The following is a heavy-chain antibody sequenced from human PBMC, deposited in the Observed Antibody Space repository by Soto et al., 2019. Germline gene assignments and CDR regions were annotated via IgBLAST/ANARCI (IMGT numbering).Heavy chain of an antibody. CDR3: AKAVSMAYCAFDI. Sequence: VQLVETGGGLIQPGGSLRLSCAASGFSVSSNYMSWVRQAPGKGLEWVAVIYSSETGGSTYYADSVKGRFTNSGDNSENTLYLKMNTLRAEDTAMDYCAKAVSMAYCAFDIWGQGTLVTVSS. J-gene: IGHJ3*02. D-gene: IGHD2-21*01. CDR1: GFSVSSNY. V-gene: IGHV3-53*02. CDR2: IYSSETGGST.